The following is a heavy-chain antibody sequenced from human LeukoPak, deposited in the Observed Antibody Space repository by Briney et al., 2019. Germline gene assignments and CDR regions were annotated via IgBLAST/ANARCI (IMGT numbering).Heavy chain of an antibody. CDR2: ISGSGGGT. Sequence: PGGSLRLSCAASGFTFSSYGMSWVRQAPGKGLEWVSAISGSGGGTYYADSVKGRFTISRDNSKNTLYLQMNSLRAEDTAVYYCAKDMTTTIQLWPVGYFDYRGQGTLVTVSS. CDR1: GFTFSSYG. V-gene: IGHV3-23*01. CDR3: AKDMTTTIQLWPVGYFDY. J-gene: IGHJ4*02. D-gene: IGHD5-18*01.